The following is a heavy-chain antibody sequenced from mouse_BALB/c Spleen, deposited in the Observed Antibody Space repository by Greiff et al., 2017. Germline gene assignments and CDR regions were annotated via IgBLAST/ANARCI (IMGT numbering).Heavy chain of an antibody. CDR2: IWAGGST. CDR1: GFSLTSYG. CDR3: ARDRPRQLGLNY. Sequence: VMLVESGPGLVAPSQSLSITCTVSGFSLTSYGVHWVRQPPGKGLEWLGVIWAGGSTNYNSALMSRLSISKDNSKSQVFLKMNSLQTDDTAMYYCARDRPRQLGLNYWGQGTTLTVSS. D-gene: IGHD3-1*01. J-gene: IGHJ2*01. V-gene: IGHV2-9*02.